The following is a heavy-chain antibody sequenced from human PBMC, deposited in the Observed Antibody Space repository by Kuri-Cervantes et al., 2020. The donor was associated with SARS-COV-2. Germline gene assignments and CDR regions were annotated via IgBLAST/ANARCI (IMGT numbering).Heavy chain of an antibody. Sequence: SQTLSLTCAVYGGSFSGYYWSWIRQPPGKGLEWIGEINHSGSTNYNPSLKSRVTISVDTSKNQFSLKLSSVTAADTAVYYCARVLATVTPFDYWGQGTQVTVSS. D-gene: IGHD4-17*01. J-gene: IGHJ4*02. V-gene: IGHV4-34*01. CDR2: INHSGST. CDR1: GGSFSGYY. CDR3: ARVLATVTPFDY.